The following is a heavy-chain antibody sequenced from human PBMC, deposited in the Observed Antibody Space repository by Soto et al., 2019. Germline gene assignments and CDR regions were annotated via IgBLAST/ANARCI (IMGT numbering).Heavy chain of an antibody. J-gene: IGHJ5*02. V-gene: IGHV1-69*13. CDR1: GGTFSSYA. CDR3: ARQKYDFWSGYYKYNWCDP. D-gene: IGHD3-3*01. CDR2: IIPIFGTA. Sequence: ASVKVSCKASGGTFSSYAISWVRQAPGQGLEWMGGIIPIFGTANYAQKFQGRVTITADESTSTAYMELSSLRSEDTAVYYCARQKYDFWSGYYKYNWCDPWGQGTLVTVSS.